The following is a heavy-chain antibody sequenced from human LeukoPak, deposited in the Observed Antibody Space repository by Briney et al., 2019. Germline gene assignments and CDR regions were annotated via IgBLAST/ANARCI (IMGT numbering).Heavy chain of an antibody. CDR3: AHWRAQSGNDRYLDY. D-gene: IGHD5-12*01. Sequence: PGGSLRLSCAASVLTFSSNAMSWVRQAAGKGLDWVSSINGNGRSTYYADSVKGRFTISRDNSKNTVYLQMNSLRHEDTAVYYCAHWRAQSGNDRYLDYWGQGTLVTVSS. J-gene: IGHJ4*02. V-gene: IGHV3-23*01. CDR2: INGNGRST. CDR1: VLTFSSNA.